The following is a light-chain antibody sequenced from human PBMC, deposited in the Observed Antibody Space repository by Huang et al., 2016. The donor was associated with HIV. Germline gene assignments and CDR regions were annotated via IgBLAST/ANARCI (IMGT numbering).Light chain of an antibody. CDR2: AAS. J-gene: IGKJ3*01. CDR1: ESISSY. Sequence: DIQMTQSPSSLSASVGDRVTITCRASESISSYLNWYQQKPGKAPTLLIYAASRLQSGVPSRFSGSGSGTDFTLTISSLQPEDFATYYCQQNYNTHPFTFGPGIKVDVK. CDR3: QQNYNTHPFT. V-gene: IGKV1-39*01.